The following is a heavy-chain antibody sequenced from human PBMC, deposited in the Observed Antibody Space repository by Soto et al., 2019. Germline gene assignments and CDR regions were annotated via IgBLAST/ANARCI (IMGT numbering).Heavy chain of an antibody. D-gene: IGHD6-13*01. CDR1: GDSVSSNSAA. CDR3: ASGRWPIPGYSSSRGGGWFDP. CDR2: TYYRSKWYN. V-gene: IGHV6-1*01. J-gene: IGHJ5*02. Sequence: QVQLQQSGPGLVKPSQTLSLTCAISGDSVSSNSAAWNWIRQSPSRGLEWLGRTYYRSKWYNDYAVSVKSRITINPDTSKNQFSLQLNSVTTEDTAVYYCASGRWPIPGYSSSRGGGWFDPWGQGTLVTVSS.